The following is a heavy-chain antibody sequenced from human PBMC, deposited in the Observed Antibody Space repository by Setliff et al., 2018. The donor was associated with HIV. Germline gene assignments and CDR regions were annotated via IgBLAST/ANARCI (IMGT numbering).Heavy chain of an antibody. Sequence: PSETLSLTCTVSGGSISSYYWSWIRQPPGKGLEWIGYIYYSGSTNYNPSLKSRVTISADTSKNQFSLKLSSVTAADTAVYYCARHGYDPLYYYYYMDVWGKGTTVTVSS. V-gene: IGHV4-59*01. CDR3: ARHGYDPLYYYYYMDV. D-gene: IGHD5-12*01. CDR2: IYYSGST. CDR1: GGSISSYY. J-gene: IGHJ6*03.